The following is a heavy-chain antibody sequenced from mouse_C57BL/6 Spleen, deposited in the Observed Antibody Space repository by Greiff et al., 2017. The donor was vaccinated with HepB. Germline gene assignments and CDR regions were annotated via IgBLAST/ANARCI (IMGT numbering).Heavy chain of an antibody. CDR3: TSITTVVDWYFDV. D-gene: IGHD1-1*01. Sequence: VQLQQPGAELVKPGASVKLSCKASGYTFTSYWMHWVKQRPGQGLEWIGMIHPNSGSTNYNEKFKSKATLTVDKSSSTAYMQLSSLTSEDSAVYYCTSITTVVDWYFDVWGTGTTVTVSS. J-gene: IGHJ1*03. CDR2: IHPNSGST. V-gene: IGHV1-64*01. CDR1: GYTFTSYW.